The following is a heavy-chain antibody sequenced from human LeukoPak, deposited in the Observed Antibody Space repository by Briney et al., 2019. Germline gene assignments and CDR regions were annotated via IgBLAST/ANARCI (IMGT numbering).Heavy chain of an antibody. CDR1: GFSFSGHS. CDR3: ARPRLGYYDSSGYPLPFDY. J-gene: IGHJ4*02. Sequence: GGSLRLSCAASGFSFSGHSMDWVRQAPGKGLEWLGRIRDKANSYTIEYAASLKGRFTISRDDSKNSLYLQMNSLRAEDTAVYYCARPRLGYYDSSGYPLPFDYWGQGTLVTVSS. V-gene: IGHV3-72*01. D-gene: IGHD3-22*01. CDR2: IRDKANSYTI.